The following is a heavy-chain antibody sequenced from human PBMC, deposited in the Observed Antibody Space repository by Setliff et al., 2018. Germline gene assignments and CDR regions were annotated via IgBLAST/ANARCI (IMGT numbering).Heavy chain of an antibody. D-gene: IGHD2-2*01. CDR3: ARGLYCSSTSCYPFYYYYYGMDV. Sequence: GASVKVSCKASGYTFTSYYMHWVRQAPGQGLEWMGIINPSGGSTSYAQKFQGRVTMTRDTSTSTVYMELSSLRSEDTAVYYCARGLYCSSTSCYPFYYYYYGMDVRGQGTTVTVSS. V-gene: IGHV1-46*01. J-gene: IGHJ6*02. CDR2: INPSGGST. CDR1: GYTFTSYY.